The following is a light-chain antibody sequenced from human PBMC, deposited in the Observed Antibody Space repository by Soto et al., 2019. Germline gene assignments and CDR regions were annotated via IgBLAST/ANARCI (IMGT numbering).Light chain of an antibody. CDR3: QQYNNWPPYT. J-gene: IGKJ2*01. CDR2: GAS. V-gene: IGKV3-15*01. Sequence: EIVMTQSPATLSVSPGERATLSCRASRSVSSNLAWYQQKPGQAPRLLMYGASNRATAIPARFSGSGSATEFTLIFSSIQYQDFAVYYCQQYNNWPPYTFGQGTKLEIK. CDR1: RSVSSN.